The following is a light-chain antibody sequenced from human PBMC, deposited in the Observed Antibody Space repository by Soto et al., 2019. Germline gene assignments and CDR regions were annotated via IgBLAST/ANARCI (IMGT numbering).Light chain of an antibody. CDR2: DNN. CDR3: GTWDSSLSVYV. CDR1: SPNIGNNY. J-gene: IGLJ1*01. V-gene: IGLV1-51*01. Sequence: QSVLTQPPSVSTAPGQKVTISCSGSSPNIGNNYVSWYQQLPGTAPKLLIYDNNRRPSGIPDRFSGSKSGTSATLGITGPQTGDEADYYCGTWDSSLSVYVIGTGTKVTVL.